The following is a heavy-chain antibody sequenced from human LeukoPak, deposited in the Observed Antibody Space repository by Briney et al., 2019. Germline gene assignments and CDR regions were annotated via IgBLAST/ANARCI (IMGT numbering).Heavy chain of an antibody. Sequence: ASVKVSCKASGGTFSSYAISWVRQAPGQGLEWMGGIIPIFGTANYAQKFQGRVTITTDESTSTAYMELSSLRSEDTAVYYCASMTTVTTWLDYWGQGTLVTVSS. CDR2: IIPIFGTA. V-gene: IGHV1-69*05. J-gene: IGHJ4*02. CDR1: GGTFSSYA. D-gene: IGHD4-17*01. CDR3: ASMTTVTTWLDY.